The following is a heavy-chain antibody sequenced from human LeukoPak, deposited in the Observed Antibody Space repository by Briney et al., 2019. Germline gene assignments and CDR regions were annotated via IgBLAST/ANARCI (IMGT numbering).Heavy chain of an antibody. CDR2: ISGSGGST. Sequence: GGSLRLSCAASGFTFSSYAMSWVRQALGKGLEWVSGISGSGGSTYYADFVKGRFTISRDNSQNTLYLQMNSLRDEDTAIYYCAKDRRTYSSSSDYWGQGTLVTVSS. V-gene: IGHV3-23*01. CDR3: AKDRRTYSSSSDY. D-gene: IGHD6-6*01. J-gene: IGHJ4*02. CDR1: GFTFSSYA.